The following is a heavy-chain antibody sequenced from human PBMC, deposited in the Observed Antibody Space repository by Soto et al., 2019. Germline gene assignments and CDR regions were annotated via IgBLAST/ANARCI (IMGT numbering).Heavy chain of an antibody. V-gene: IGHV3-23*01. D-gene: IGHD1-7*01. CDR2: FSGSGGNI. J-gene: IGHJ6*01. CDR1: EFTLSTHA. Sequence: RASLLLSCVASEFTLSTHAMGWVRQALGTGLEWVSSFSGSGGNIYYAESVKGRLTISIDDSKNTLYLQMNSLRVEDTAVYYCAKDPPWTVGTLAMDVWGQGTPVTGSS. CDR3: AKDPPWTVGTLAMDV.